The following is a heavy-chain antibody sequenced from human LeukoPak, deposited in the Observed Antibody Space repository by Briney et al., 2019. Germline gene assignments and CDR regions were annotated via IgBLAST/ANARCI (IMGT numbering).Heavy chain of an antibody. D-gene: IGHD6-13*01. CDR2: MYISGST. Sequence: SETLSLTCTVSGGSISSDYWSWIRQPAGKGLEWIGRMYISGSTDHNPPLKSRVTMSLDTSKNQFSLKLTSVTAADTAVYYCARGRGGAAAGNWFDSWGQGTLVIVSS. CDR3: ARGRGGAAAGNWFDS. V-gene: IGHV4-4*07. CDR1: GGSISSDY. J-gene: IGHJ5*01.